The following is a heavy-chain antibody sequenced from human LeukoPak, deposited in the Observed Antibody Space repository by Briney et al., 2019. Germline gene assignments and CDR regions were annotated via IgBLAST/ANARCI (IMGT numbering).Heavy chain of an antibody. CDR1: GFIFSNYG. J-gene: IGHJ4*02. D-gene: IGHD3-16*01. V-gene: IGHV3-21*01. CDR3: ARDLAFEQPGYYFDY. Sequence: GGSLRLSCTASGFIFSNYGMHWVRQAPGKGLEWVSSISSSSSYIYYADSVKGRFTISRDNAKNSLYLQMNSLRAEDTAVYYCARDLAFEQPGYYFDYWGQGTLVTVSS. CDR2: ISSSSSYI.